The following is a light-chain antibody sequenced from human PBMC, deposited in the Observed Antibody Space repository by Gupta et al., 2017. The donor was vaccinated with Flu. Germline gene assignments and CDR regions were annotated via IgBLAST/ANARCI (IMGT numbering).Light chain of an antibody. CDR2: DHS. CDR1: SSNIGAGYD. Sequence: QSVLTQTPSVSGAPGQRVTTSCTGSSSNIGAGYDVHWYQQLPGTAPKLLIYDHSNRPSGVPDRFSGSKSGTSASLAITGLQAEDEADYYCQSYDSSLSGWVFGGGTKLTVL. V-gene: IGLV1-40*01. CDR3: QSYDSSLSGWV. J-gene: IGLJ3*02.